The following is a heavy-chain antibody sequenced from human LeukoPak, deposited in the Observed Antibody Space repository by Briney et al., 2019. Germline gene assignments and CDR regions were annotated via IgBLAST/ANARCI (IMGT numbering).Heavy chain of an antibody. D-gene: IGHD1-14*01. V-gene: IGHV4-38-2*01. CDR1: GYSISSGYY. Sequence: PSETLSLTCAVSGYSISSGYYWGWIRQPPGKGLEWIGSIYHSGSTYYNPSLKSRVTISVDTSKNQFSLKLSSVTAADTAVYYCARHLPDSGGFDPWGQGTLVTVSS. J-gene: IGHJ5*02. CDR3: ARHLPDSGGFDP. CDR2: IYHSGST.